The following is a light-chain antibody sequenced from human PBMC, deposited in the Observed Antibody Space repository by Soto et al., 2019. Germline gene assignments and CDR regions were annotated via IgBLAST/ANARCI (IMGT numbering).Light chain of an antibody. CDR1: KLGDKY. V-gene: IGLV3-1*01. J-gene: IGLJ2*01. Sequence: SYELTQPPSVSVSPGQTASITCSGDKLGDKYACWYQQKPGQSPMLVIYQHNKRPSGIPERFSGSNSGNTATLTISGTQAMDEADYYCQAWESSAAYVVFGGGTKLTVL. CDR2: QHN. CDR3: QAWESSAAYVV.